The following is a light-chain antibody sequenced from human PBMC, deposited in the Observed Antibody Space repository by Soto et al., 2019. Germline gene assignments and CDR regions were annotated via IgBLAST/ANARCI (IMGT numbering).Light chain of an antibody. Sequence: SGLTHPASVSGSPGQSITMSCTGTSSDVGGYNYVSWYQDHPGKAPKLMIYEVSNRPSGVSNRFSGSKSGNTASLTISGLQAEDEADYYCSSYTSSNTLVFGTGTKVTVL. J-gene: IGLJ1*01. V-gene: IGLV2-14*01. CDR3: SSYTSSNTLV. CDR1: SSDVGGYNY. CDR2: EVS.